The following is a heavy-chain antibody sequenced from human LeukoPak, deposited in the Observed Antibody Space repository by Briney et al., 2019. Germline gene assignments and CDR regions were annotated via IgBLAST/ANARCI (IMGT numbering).Heavy chain of an antibody. CDR3: ARATGYSSGWRSGDWFDP. Sequence: SVKVSCKASGGTFSSYAISWVRQAPGQGLEWMGRIIPILGIANYAQKFQGRVTITADKSTSTAYMELSSLRSEDTAMYYCARATGYSSGWRSGDWFDPWGQGTLVTVSS. V-gene: IGHV1-69*04. CDR2: IIPILGIA. J-gene: IGHJ5*02. CDR1: GGTFSSYA. D-gene: IGHD6-19*01.